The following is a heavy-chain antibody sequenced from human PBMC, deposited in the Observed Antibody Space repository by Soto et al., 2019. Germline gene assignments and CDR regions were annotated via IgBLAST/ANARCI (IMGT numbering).Heavy chain of an antibody. Sequence: QVQLVQSGAEVKKPGSSVKVSCKASGGTFSSYAISWVRQAPGQGLEWMGGIIPIFGTANYAQKFQGRVTITADESTSTAYMELSSLRSEDTAVYYCARSDGGVVAATRTYYYYYGMDVWGQGTTVTVSS. CDR1: GGTFSSYA. CDR3: ARSDGGVVAATRTYYYYYGMDV. V-gene: IGHV1-69*01. D-gene: IGHD2-15*01. CDR2: IIPIFGTA. J-gene: IGHJ6*02.